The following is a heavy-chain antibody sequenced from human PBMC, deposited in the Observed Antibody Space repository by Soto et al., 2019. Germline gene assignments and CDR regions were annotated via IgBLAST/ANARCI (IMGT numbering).Heavy chain of an antibody. J-gene: IGHJ4*02. Sequence: ASVKVSCKASGYTFTSYAMHWVRQAPGQRLEWMGWINAGNGNTKYSQKFQGRVTITRDTSASTANMEQSNQRSEDTDVYYCAGSIVVVTAADYWGQGTLVTVSS. CDR1: GYTFTSYA. CDR2: INAGNGNT. V-gene: IGHV1-3*01. D-gene: IGHD2-21*02. CDR3: AGSIVVVTAADY.